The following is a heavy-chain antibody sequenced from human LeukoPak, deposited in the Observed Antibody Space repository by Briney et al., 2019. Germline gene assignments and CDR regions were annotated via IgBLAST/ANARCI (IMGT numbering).Heavy chain of an antibody. CDR1: GDSISGDY. CDR2: IYYSGSI. D-gene: IGHD4-17*01. CDR3: ARAGAYGDYVMYY. V-gene: IGHV4-59*01. Sequence: SQTLSLTCTVSGDSISGDYWNWLRHSPGKGLEWIGYIYYSGSIKYNLSLKSRLTISVYTSNNQFSLKLSSVTAADTAVYYCARAGAYGDYVMYYWGQGTPVTVSS. J-gene: IGHJ4*02.